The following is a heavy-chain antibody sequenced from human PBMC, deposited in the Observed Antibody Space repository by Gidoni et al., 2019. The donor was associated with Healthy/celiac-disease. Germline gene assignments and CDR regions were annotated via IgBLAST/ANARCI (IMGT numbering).Heavy chain of an antibody. CDR2: IYYSGST. Sequence: QVQLQESGPGLVKPSETLSLTCTVSGGSISSYYWSWIRQPPGKGLEWIGYIYYSGSTNYNPSLKSRVTISVDTSKNQFSLKLSSVTAADTAVYYCARDGDGYDHDAFDIWGQGTMVTVSS. CDR1: GGSISSYY. V-gene: IGHV4-59*01. CDR3: ARDGDGYDHDAFDI. J-gene: IGHJ3*02. D-gene: IGHD5-12*01.